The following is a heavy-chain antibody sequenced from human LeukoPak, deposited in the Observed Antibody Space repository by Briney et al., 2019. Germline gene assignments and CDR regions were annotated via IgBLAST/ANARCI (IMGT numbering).Heavy chain of an antibody. D-gene: IGHD2/OR15-2a*01. Sequence: GSSVKASCKASGGTFSSYAISWVRQAPGQGLEWMGGIIPIFGTANYAQKFQGRVTITTDESTSTAYMELSSLKSEDTAVYYCARDHGLLRRSTRLSDAFDIWGQGTMVTVSS. CDR1: GGTFSSYA. CDR2: IIPIFGTA. CDR3: ARDHGLLRRSTRLSDAFDI. J-gene: IGHJ3*02. V-gene: IGHV1-69*05.